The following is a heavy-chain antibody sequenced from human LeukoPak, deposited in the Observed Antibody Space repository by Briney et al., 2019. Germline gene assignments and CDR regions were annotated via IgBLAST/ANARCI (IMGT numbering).Heavy chain of an antibody. D-gene: IGHD6-19*01. J-gene: IGHJ4*02. CDR1: GFTFSSYW. CDR3: ARLVAVADPYFDY. CDR2: IKQDGSEK. Sequence: PGGSLRLSCAASGFTFSSYWMSWVRQAPGKGLEWVANIKQDGSEKYYVDSVKGRFTISRDNAKNSLYLQMNSLRAEDTAVYYCARLVAVADPYFDYWGQGTLVTVSS. V-gene: IGHV3-7*01.